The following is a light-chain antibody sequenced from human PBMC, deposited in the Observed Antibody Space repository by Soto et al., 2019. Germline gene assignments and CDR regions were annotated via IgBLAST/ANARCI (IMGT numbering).Light chain of an antibody. Sequence: IVLTQSPGTLSLSAGERATLSWRASQTVSSSYLAWYQQQPGQAPRLRIYGASSRATGTPDRFSGSGSGTDFTLTISRLEPEDFAVYYCQQYGSSPLTFGGGTKVDIK. CDR1: QTVSSSY. J-gene: IGKJ4*01. V-gene: IGKV3-20*01. CDR2: GAS. CDR3: QQYGSSPLT.